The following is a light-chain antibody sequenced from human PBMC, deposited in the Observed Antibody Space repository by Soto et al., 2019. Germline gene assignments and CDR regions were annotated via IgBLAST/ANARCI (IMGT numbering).Light chain of an antibody. J-gene: IGKJ2*01. Sequence: DIQMTQSPSSLSASVGDRVTITCRASQRIGIFLNWYQQKPGKAPKFLISAASTLQSGVPSRFRGSGSGTDFTLSISSLQPDDLATYFCQQRYSPPYTFGQGTKLEIK. V-gene: IGKV1-39*01. CDR1: QRIGIF. CDR3: QQRYSPPYT. CDR2: AAS.